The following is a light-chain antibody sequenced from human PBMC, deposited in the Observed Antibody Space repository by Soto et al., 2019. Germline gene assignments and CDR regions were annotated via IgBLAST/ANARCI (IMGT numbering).Light chain of an antibody. CDR3: AAWEASLGGYWG. J-gene: IGLJ3*02. Sequence: QSVLTQPPSASGTPGHRVTISCSGLSSNIGSNAVSWYQRLPGMAPKLLIYIDSHRPSGVPGRASGSKSGTSASLAINGLQSEVEADYFCAAWEASLGGYWGFGGGTKLTVL. CDR1: SSNIGSNA. V-gene: IGLV1-44*01. CDR2: IDS.